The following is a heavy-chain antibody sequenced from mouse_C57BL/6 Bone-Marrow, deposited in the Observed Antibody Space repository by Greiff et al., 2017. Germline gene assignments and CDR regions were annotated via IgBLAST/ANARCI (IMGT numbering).Heavy chain of an antibody. Sequence: EVQLVESGGDLVKPGGSLKLSCAASGFTFSSSGMSWFRQTPDKRLEWVATISSGGSYTYYPDSVKGRFTISGDNAKNTLYLQMSSLKSEDTAMYYCARHQAGTRFDYWGQGTTLTVSS. CDR2: ISSGGSYT. V-gene: IGHV5-6*01. CDR3: ARHQAGTRFDY. CDR1: GFTFSSSG. D-gene: IGHD3-2*02. J-gene: IGHJ2*01.